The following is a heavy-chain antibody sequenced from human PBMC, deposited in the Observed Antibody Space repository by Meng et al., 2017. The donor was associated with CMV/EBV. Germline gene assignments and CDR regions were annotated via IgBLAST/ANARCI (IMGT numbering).Heavy chain of an antibody. J-gene: IGHJ4*02. CDR1: GGSISSSSYY. V-gene: IGHV4-39*07. CDR2: IYYSGST. CDR3: ARYLGWSEYYYDSSGPSGLGYFDY. Sequence: SETLSLTCTVSGGSISSSSYYWGWIRQPPGKGLEWIGSIYYSGSTYYNPSLKSRVTISVDTSKNQFSLKLSSVTAADTAMYYCARYLGWSEYYYDSSGPSGLGYFDYWGQGTLVTVSS. D-gene: IGHD3-22*01.